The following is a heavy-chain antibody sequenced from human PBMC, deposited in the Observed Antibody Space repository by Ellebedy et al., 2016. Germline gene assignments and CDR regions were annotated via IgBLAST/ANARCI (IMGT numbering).Heavy chain of an antibody. CDR3: ARGASANANEY. Sequence: GESLKISCAASGFIFSSYAMHWVRQAPGKGLEWVALISHDGSNKYYADSVKGRFTISRDNSKNTLYLQMNSLRAEDTAVYYCARGASANANEYWGQGTLVTVSS. V-gene: IGHV3-30-3*01. CDR2: ISHDGSNK. CDR1: GFIFSSYA. J-gene: IGHJ4*02.